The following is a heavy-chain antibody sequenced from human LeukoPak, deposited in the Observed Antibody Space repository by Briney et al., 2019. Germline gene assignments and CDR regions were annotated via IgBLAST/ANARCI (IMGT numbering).Heavy chain of an antibody. V-gene: IGHV1-46*01. J-gene: IGHJ4*02. D-gene: IGHD7-27*01. CDR2: INPSGGST. CDR1: GYTFSDYY. Sequence: GASVKVSCRASGYTFSDYYMHWVRQAPGQGLEWMGIINPSGGSTSYAQKFQGRVTMTRDTSTSTVYMELSSLRSEDTAVYYCARDLNWGIDYWGQGTLVTVSS. CDR3: ARDLNWGIDY.